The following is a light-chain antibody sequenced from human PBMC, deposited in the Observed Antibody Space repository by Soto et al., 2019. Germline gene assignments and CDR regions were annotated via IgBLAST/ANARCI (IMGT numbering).Light chain of an antibody. J-gene: IGKJ2*01. Sequence: MMTQSPATLSVSPGERATLFCRASQSVDISLAWYQQKPGQTPRLLIYGASTRATGIPARFSGSGSGTEFTLTISSLQSEDFAVYYCQQYHKWPPYTFGQGTKVEI. CDR2: GAS. V-gene: IGKV3-15*01. CDR1: QSVDIS. CDR3: QQYHKWPPYT.